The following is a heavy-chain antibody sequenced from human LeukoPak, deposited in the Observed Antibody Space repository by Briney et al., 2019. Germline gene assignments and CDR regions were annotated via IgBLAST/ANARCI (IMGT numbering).Heavy chain of an antibody. J-gene: IGHJ4*02. CDR3: ARDSGSYYYFDY. D-gene: IGHD1-26*01. Sequence: PSETLSLTCAVYGGSFSGYYWSWIRQPPGKGLGWIGEINHSGSTNYNPSLKSRVTISVDTSKNQFSLKLSSVTAADTAVYYCARDSGSYYYFDYWGQGTLVTVSS. CDR1: GGSFSGYY. CDR2: INHSGST. V-gene: IGHV4-34*01.